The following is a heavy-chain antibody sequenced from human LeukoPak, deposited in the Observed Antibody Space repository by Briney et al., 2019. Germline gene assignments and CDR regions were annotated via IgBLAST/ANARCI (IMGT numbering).Heavy chain of an antibody. CDR2: IIPNSGGT. CDR1: GYTFIDYY. CDR3: ARGIVGAAAGHFDY. Sequence: ASVKVSCKASGYTFIDYYMHWVRQAPGQGLEWMGWIIPNSGGTKYEQKFQGRVTMTRDTSISTAYMELSRLRSDDTAVYYCARGIVGAAAGHFDYWGQGTLVTVSS. V-gene: IGHV1-2*02. J-gene: IGHJ4*02. D-gene: IGHD6-13*01.